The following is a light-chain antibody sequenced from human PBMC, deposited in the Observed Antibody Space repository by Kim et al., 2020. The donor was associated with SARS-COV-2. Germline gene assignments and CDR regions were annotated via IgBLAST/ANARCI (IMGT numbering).Light chain of an antibody. CDR3: QTWDSSIAV. V-gene: IGLV3-1*01. CDR2: QDN. J-gene: IGLJ2*01. CDR1: KLGNKY. Sequence: SYELTQPPSVSVSPGQTATISCSGEKLGNKYVCWYQQRPGQSPVLVIYQDNKRPSGIPGRFSGSSSGNTATLTISGTQALDEADYYCQTWDSSIAVFGGGTKVTVL.